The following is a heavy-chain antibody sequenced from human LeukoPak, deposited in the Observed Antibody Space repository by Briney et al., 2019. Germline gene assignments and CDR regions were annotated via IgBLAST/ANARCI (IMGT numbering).Heavy chain of an antibody. D-gene: IGHD1-26*01. CDR2: IYYSGST. J-gene: IGHJ5*02. Sequence: SETLSLTCTVSGGSISSSSYYWGWIRQPPGKGLEWIGSIYYSGSTYYNPSLKSRVTISVDTSKNQFSLKLSSVTAADTAVYYCARDCPPLVGATQAWFDPWGQGTLVTVSS. V-gene: IGHV4-39*07. CDR1: GGSISSSSYY. CDR3: ARDCPPLVGATQAWFDP.